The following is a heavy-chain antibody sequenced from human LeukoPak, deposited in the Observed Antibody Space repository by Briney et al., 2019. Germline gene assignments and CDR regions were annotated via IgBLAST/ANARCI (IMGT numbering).Heavy chain of an antibody. CDR1: GDSISSCDYY. CDR3: GGSRWLRLPDY. J-gene: IGHJ4*02. Sequence: SETLSLTCTVSGDSISSCDYYWSWIRQPPGKGLEWIGNVYYSGSTYYHPSLKSRVSISVDESNNQLALKLGSVTAADTAVYYCGGSRWLRLPDYWGQGTLVTASS. CDR2: VYYSGST. V-gene: IGHV4-30-4*08. D-gene: IGHD5-12*01.